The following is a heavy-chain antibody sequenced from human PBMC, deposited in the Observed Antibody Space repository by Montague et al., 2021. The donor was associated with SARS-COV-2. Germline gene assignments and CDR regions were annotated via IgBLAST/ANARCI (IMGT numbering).Heavy chain of an antibody. Sequence: SETLSLTCTVSGYSISSGYCWGWIRQPPGKGLEWIGSIYHSGSTYYNPSLKSRVTISVDTSKNQFSLKLSSVTAADTAVYYCARDVRYYDFWSGRAQTSPDYWGQGTLVTVSS. V-gene: IGHV4-38-2*02. J-gene: IGHJ4*02. CDR3: ARDVRYYDFWSGRAQTSPDY. CDR1: GYSISSGYC. D-gene: IGHD3-3*01. CDR2: IYHSGST.